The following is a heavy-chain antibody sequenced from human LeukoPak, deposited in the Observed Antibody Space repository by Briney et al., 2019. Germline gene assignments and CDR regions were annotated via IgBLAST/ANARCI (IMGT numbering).Heavy chain of an antibody. J-gene: IGHJ4*02. CDR1: GFTFSSYG. Sequence: GGSLRLSCAASGFTFSSYGMHWVRQAPGKGLEWAAVIWYDGSNKYYADSVKGRFTISRDNSKNTLYLQMNSLRAEDTAVYYCARDGHDYGDSPYYFDYWGQGTLVTVSS. CDR3: ARDGHDYGDSPYYFDY. V-gene: IGHV3-33*01. CDR2: IWYDGSNK. D-gene: IGHD4-17*01.